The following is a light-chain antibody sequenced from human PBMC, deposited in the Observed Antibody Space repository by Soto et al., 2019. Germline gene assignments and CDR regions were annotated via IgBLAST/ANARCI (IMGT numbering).Light chain of an antibody. CDR3: NSYTSSSTYV. CDR2: EVS. CDR1: SSDVGGYNY. Sequence: QSALTQPASVSGSAGQSITISCTGTSSDVGGYNYVSWYQQHPGKAPKLMIYEVSNRPSGASSRFSGSKSGNTASLIISGLQAEDEADYYRNSYTSSSTYVFGPGTKLTVL. V-gene: IGLV2-14*01. J-gene: IGLJ1*01.